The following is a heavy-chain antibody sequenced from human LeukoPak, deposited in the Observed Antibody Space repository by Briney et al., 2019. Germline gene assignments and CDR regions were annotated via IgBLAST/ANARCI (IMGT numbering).Heavy chain of an antibody. CDR2: IYPGDSDT. J-gene: IGHJ4*02. V-gene: IGHV5-51*01. CDR3: ARRESASNIDY. CDR1: GYSFTNYW. D-gene: IGHD1-26*01. Sequence: GESLKISCKGFGYSFTNYWIGWVRQMPGRGLEWMGIIYPGDSDTRYSPSFQGQVTISVDKSISTAYLQWSSLKASDTAMYYCARRESASNIDYWGQGTLVTVSS.